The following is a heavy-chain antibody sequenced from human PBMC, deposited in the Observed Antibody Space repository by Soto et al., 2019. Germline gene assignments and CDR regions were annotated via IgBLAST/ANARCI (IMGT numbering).Heavy chain of an antibody. V-gene: IGHV4-39*01. J-gene: IGHJ5*02. D-gene: IGHD3-3*01. CDR3: ARHADFWSDEGWFDP. CDR1: GGSISSTSYY. CDR2: IYYNGFT. Sequence: QLQLQESGPGLVKPSETLSLTCTVSGGSISSTSYYWGWIRQPPGKGLEWIASIYYNGFTYYNPSLKSRVTESVETSNNQFSLKLSSVTAADKAVYYCARHADFWSDEGWFDPWGQGTLVTVSS.